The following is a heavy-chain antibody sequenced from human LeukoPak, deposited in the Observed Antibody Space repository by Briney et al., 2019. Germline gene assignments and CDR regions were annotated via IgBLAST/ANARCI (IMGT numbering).Heavy chain of an antibody. V-gene: IGHV3-73*01. Sequence: GGSLRLSCAASGFTFSGSAMHWVRQASGKGLEWVGRIRSKANSYATAYAASVKGRFTISRDDSKNTAYLQMNSLKTEDTAVYYCTREYCSSTSCYNYWGQGTLVTVSS. J-gene: IGHJ4*02. CDR2: IRSKANSYAT. CDR1: GFTFSGSA. D-gene: IGHD2-2*02. CDR3: TREYCSSTSCYNY.